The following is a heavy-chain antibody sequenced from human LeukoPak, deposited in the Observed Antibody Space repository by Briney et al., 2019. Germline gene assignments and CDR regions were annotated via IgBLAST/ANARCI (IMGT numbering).Heavy chain of an antibody. V-gene: IGHV3-48*03. CDR3: ARDENYYDSSGYYSTSPFDY. CDR2: ISSSGSTI. D-gene: IGHD3-22*01. J-gene: IGHJ4*02. CDR1: GFTFSSYE. Sequence: GGSLRLSCAASGFTFSSYEMNWVRQAPGKGLEWVSYISSSGSTIYYADSVKGRFTISRDNAKNSLHLQMNSLRAEDTAVYYCARDENYYDSSGYYSTSPFDYWGQGTLVTVSS.